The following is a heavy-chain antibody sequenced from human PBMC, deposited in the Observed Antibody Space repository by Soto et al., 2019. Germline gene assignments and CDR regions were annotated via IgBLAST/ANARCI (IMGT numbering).Heavy chain of an antibody. CDR2: ISYDGSNK. Sequence: ESGGGVVQPGRSLRLSCAASGFTFSSYGMHWVRQAPGKGLEWVAVISYDGSNKYYADSVKGRFTISRDNSKNTLYLQMNSLRAEDTAVYYCAKGRKHYYFDYWGQGTLVTVSS. CDR3: AKGRKHYYFDY. V-gene: IGHV3-30*18. CDR1: GFTFSSYG. J-gene: IGHJ4*02.